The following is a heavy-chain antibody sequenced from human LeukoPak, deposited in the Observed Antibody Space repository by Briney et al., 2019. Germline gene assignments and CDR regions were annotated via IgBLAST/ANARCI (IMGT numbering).Heavy chain of an antibody. CDR2: IYHSGST. CDR1: GYSISSGYY. V-gene: IGHV4-38-2*02. D-gene: IGHD3-16*01. Sequence: SETLSLTCTVSGYSISSGYYWGWIRQPPGKGLEWIGSIYHSGSTYYNPSLKSRVTISVDTSKNQFSLKLSSVTAADTAVYYCARDHDYDYVWGSYGGKNAFDIWGQGTMVTVSS. J-gene: IGHJ3*02. CDR3: ARDHDYDYVWGSYGGKNAFDI.